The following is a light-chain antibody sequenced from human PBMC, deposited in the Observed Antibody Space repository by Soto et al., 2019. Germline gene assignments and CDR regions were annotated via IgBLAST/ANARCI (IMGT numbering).Light chain of an antibody. J-gene: IGLJ2*01. CDR3: AAWDDSLNGLV. CDR2: SNN. V-gene: IGLV1-44*01. Sequence: QSVLTQPPSASGTPGQRVTIYCSGSSSNIGSNTVNWYQQLPGTAPKLLIYSNNQRPSGVPARFSGSKSGTSASLAISGLQSEDEADYYCAAWDDSLNGLVFGGGTKVTVL. CDR1: SSNIGSNT.